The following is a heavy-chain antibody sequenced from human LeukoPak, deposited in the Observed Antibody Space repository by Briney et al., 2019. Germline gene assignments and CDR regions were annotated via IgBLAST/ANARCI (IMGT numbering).Heavy chain of an antibody. CDR3: ARHDYGSGSYLDH. D-gene: IGHD3-10*01. J-gene: IGHJ4*02. CDR1: GGSISDYY. V-gene: IGHV4-59*08. CDR2: ISNSGST. Sequence: SETLSLTCTVSGGSISDYYWSWIRQPPGKGLGWIGYISNSGSTNYNASLKSRVTVSVDTSMNQLSLRLTSVTAADTAVYYCARHDYGSGSYLDHWGRGTLVTVSS.